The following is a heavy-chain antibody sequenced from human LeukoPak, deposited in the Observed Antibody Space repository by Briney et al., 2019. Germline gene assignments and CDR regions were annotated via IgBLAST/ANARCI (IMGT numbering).Heavy chain of an antibody. J-gene: IGHJ4*02. CDR2: ISGSGINT. CDR3: ARVRSGTNFDY. D-gene: IGHD1/OR15-1a*01. CDR1: GFTFRNYA. V-gene: IGHV3-23*01. Sequence: PGRSLRFSCAASGFTFRNYAVSWVRQAPGKGLEWVSAISGSGINTFYSVSVKGRFTISRDNANNSLYLQMNSLRAEDTALYHCARVRSGTNFDYWGQGTLVTVSS.